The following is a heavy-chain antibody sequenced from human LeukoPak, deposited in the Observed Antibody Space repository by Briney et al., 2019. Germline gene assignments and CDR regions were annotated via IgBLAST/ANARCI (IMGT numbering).Heavy chain of an antibody. J-gene: IGHJ4*02. CDR3: ASHSSGWYEYYFDY. V-gene: IGHV1-2*02. CDR1: GYTFTGYY. Sequence: ASVKVSCTASGYTFTGYYMHWVRQAPGQRLEWMGWINPNSGGTNYAQKFQGRVTMTRDTSISTAYMELSRLRSDDTAVYYCASHSSGWYEYYFDYWGQGTLVTVSS. D-gene: IGHD6-19*01. CDR2: INPNSGGT.